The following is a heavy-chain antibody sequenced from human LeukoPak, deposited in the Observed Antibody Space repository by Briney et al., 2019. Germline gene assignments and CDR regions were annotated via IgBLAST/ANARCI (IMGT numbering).Heavy chain of an antibody. D-gene: IGHD3-22*01. CDR3: AGEWGGGLSMDYDSSGYHFDY. J-gene: IGHJ4*02. V-gene: IGHV1-46*01. CDR1: GYTFTSYY. Sequence: GASVKVSRKASGYTFTSYYMHWVRQAPGQGLEWMGIINPSGGSTSYAQKFQGRVTMTRDMSTSTVYMELSSLRSEDTAVYYCAGEWGGGLSMDYDSSGYHFDYWGQGTLVTVSS. CDR2: INPSGGST.